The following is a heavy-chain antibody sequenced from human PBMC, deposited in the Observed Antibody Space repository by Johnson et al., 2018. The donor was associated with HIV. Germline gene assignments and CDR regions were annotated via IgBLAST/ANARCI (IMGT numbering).Heavy chain of an antibody. CDR3: ARKVDSSVLWWGGAFDI. J-gene: IGHJ3*02. CDR2: ISGGST. Sequence: VQLVESGGGLVQPGGSLRLSCAASGFTVSSNEMSWVRQAPGKGLEWVSSISGGSTYYADSRKGRFTISRDNSKNTWYLQVISLRTEDTAVYFCARKVDSSVLWWGGAFDIWGQGTMVTVSS. V-gene: IGHV3-38-3*01. D-gene: IGHD2-21*01. CDR1: GFTVSSNE.